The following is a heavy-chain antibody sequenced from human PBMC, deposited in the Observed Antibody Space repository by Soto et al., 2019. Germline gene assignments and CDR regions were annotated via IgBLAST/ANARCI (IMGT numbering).Heavy chain of an antibody. V-gene: IGHV3-30*04. CDR2: ISYDGSHK. J-gene: IGHJ4*02. D-gene: IGHD1-1*01. CDR1: GFTFSHYA. Sequence: ESGGGVVQPGRSLRLSCAASGFTFSHYALHWVRQAPGKGLEWVAVISYDGSHKYYADSVKGRFIISRDNSKNTLSLQMNSLRAEDTAVYYCASPTTEIDYWGQGTLVTVSS. CDR3: ASPTTEIDY.